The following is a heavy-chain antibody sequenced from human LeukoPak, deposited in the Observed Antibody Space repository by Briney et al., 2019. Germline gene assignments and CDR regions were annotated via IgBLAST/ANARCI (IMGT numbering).Heavy chain of an antibody. CDR1: GFTFSSYV. J-gene: IGHJ4*02. CDR2: ISYDGTNK. V-gene: IGHV3-30-3*01. D-gene: IGHD3-22*01. Sequence: GGSLRLSCAASGFTFSSYVMHWVRQAPDKGLEWVAVISYDGTNKYYADSVKGRFTISRDNSKHTLYLQMNSLRTEDTAVYYCAREGDSSGYLYYFDYWGQGTLVTVSS. CDR3: AREGDSSGYLYYFDY.